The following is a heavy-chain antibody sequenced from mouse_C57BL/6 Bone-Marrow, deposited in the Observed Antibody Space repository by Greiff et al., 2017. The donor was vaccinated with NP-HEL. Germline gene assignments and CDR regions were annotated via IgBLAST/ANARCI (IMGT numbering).Heavy chain of an antibody. CDR1: GFSLTSYG. D-gene: IGHD1-1*01. CDR2: IWSDGST. J-gene: IGHJ4*01. CDR3: ARHIYYCGSSYAMDY. Sequence: VQLQQSGPGLVAPSQSLSITCTVSGFSLTSYGVHWVRQPPGKGLEWLVVIWSDGSTTYNSALNSRLSISKDNSKSQVFLKMNSIQTDDTAMYYCARHIYYCGSSYAMDYWGQGTSVTVSS. V-gene: IGHV2-6-1*01.